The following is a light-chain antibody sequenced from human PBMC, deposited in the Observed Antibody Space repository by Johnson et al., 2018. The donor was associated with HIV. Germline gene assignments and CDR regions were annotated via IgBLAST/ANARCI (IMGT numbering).Light chain of an antibody. CDR1: SSNIGNNY. Sequence: QSVLTQPPSVSAAPGQRVSISCSGSSSNIGNNYVSWYQQVPGTAPKLLIYDNNRRPSGIPDRFSGSKSGTSATLGITGLQTADEADYYGGTWDSSLRTAFCGTGTKVIV. CDR3: GTWDSSLRTAF. CDR2: DNN. J-gene: IGLJ1*01. V-gene: IGLV1-51*01.